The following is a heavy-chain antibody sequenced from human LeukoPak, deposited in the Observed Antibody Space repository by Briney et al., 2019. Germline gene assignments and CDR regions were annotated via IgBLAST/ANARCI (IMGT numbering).Heavy chain of an antibody. CDR2: ISSSSSYI. CDR1: GFTFNSYS. CDR3: AKDRGYYDSSGYSYYFDY. J-gene: IGHJ4*02. V-gene: IGHV3-21*01. D-gene: IGHD3-22*01. Sequence: GGSLRLSCAASGFTFNSYSMNWVRQAPGKGLEWVSSISSSSSYIYYADSVKGRFTISRDNSKNTLYLQMNSLRAEDTAVYYCAKDRGYYDSSGYSYYFDYWGQGTLVTVSS.